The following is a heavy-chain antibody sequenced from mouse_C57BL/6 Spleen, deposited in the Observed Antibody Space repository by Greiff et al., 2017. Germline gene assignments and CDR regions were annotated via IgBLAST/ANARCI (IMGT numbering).Heavy chain of an antibody. J-gene: IGHJ3*01. V-gene: IGHV1-4*01. CDR2: INPSSGYT. CDR3: AAGDSSGPFAY. Sequence: VHLVESGAELARPGASVKMSCKASGYTFTSYTMHWVKQRPGQGLEWIGYINPSSGYTKYNQKFKDKATLTADKSSSTAYMQLSSLTSEDSAVYYCAAGDSSGPFAYWGQGTLVTVSA. CDR1: GYTFTSYT. D-gene: IGHD3-2*02.